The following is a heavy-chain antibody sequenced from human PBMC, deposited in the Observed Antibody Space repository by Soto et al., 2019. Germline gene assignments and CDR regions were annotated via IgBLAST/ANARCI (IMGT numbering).Heavy chain of an antibody. Sequence: RASVKVSCKASGGTFSSYAISWVRQAPGQGLEWMGGIIPIFGTSDYAQKFQDRVTITADESTSTAYMDLSSLRSEDTAVYYCARGSTPNFYYGMDVWGQGTTVTVSS. CDR2: IIPIFGTS. CDR1: GGTFSSYA. V-gene: IGHV1-69*13. CDR3: ARGSTPNFYYGMDV. J-gene: IGHJ6*02. D-gene: IGHD2-2*01.